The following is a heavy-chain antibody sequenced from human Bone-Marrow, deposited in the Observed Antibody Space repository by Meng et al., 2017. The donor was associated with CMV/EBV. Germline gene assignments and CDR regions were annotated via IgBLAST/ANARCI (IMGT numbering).Heavy chain of an antibody. Sequence: GESLKISCAASGFTFSSYGMHWVRQAPGKGLEWVAVIWYDGSNKYYADSVKGRFTISRDNSKNTLYLQMNSLRAEDTAVYYCARDRQTYYYDSSGYPVYYYYGMDVWGQGTTVTVSS. D-gene: IGHD3-22*01. CDR3: ARDRQTYYYDSSGYPVYYYYGMDV. J-gene: IGHJ6*02. V-gene: IGHV3-33*01. CDR2: IWYDGSNK. CDR1: GFTFSSYG.